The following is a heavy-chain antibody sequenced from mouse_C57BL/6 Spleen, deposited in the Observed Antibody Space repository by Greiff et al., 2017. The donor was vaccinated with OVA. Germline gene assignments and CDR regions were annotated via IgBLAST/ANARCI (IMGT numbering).Heavy chain of an antibody. D-gene: IGHD2-1*01. J-gene: IGHJ4*01. Sequence: EVQLVESGGGLVQPGGSLSLSCAASGFTFTDYYMSWVRQPPGKALEWLGFIRNKANGYTTEYSASVKGRFTISRDNSQSILYLQMNALRAEDSATYYCARYHYGNYGYAMDYWGQGTSVTVSS. CDR2: IRNKANGYTT. V-gene: IGHV7-3*01. CDR3: ARYHYGNYGYAMDY. CDR1: GFTFTDYY.